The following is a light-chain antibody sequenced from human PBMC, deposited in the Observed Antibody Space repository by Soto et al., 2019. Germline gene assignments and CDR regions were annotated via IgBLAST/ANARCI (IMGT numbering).Light chain of an antibody. V-gene: IGKV3-15*01. Sequence: EIVMTQSPATLSVSPGERAALSCRASQSIRSNLAWYQQKPGQAPRLLIYGASTRATGIPARVSGSGSGTEFPLTITSLQSEDFAVYYCQQYNNWPRTFGQGTKLEI. CDR3: QQYNNWPRT. J-gene: IGKJ2*01. CDR2: GAS. CDR1: QSIRSN.